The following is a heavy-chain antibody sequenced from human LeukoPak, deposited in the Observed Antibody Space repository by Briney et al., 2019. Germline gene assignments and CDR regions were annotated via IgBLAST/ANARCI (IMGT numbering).Heavy chain of an antibody. CDR3: ATDRATQYFDY. CDR2: IWYDGSNK. CDR1: GITFRSYG. V-gene: IGHV3-30*02. J-gene: IGHJ4*02. Sequence: GGSLRLSCAASGITFRSYGMHWVRQAPGKGLEWVAFIWYDGSNKYYADSVKGRFTISRDNSRNTLFLQMNSLRAENTAVYYCATDRATQYFDYWGQGTLVSVSS. D-gene: IGHD2-15*01.